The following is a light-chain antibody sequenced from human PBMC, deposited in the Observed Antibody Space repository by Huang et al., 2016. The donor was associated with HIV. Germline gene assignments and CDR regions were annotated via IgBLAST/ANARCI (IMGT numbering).Light chain of an antibody. CDR1: QSISNH. CDR3: QQHDKWVT. Sequence: IVLTQSPATLSWYLGESVTLSCRASQSISNHLAWYQQRPCQAPRLLVYDASNRVADVPARFSGSGSGTDFTLTISSLEPDDFAVYYCQQHDKWVTFGGGTKVE. J-gene: IGKJ4*01. V-gene: IGKV3-11*01. CDR2: DAS.